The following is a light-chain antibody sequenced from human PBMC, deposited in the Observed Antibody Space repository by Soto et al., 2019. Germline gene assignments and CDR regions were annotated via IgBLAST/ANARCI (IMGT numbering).Light chain of an antibody. CDR1: QSISSW. J-gene: IGKJ4*01. V-gene: IGKV1-5*01. CDR3: QQYNSYQLT. CDR2: DAS. Sequence: DIQMTQSPSTLSASVGDRVTINCRASQSISSWLAWYQQKSGKPPNLLIYDASSLQSGVPSRFSGSGFGTEFTLTISSLQPDDFATYYCQQYNSYQLTFGGGTKVEIK.